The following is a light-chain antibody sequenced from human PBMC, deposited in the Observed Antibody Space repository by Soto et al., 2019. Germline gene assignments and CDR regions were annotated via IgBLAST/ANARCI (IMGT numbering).Light chain of an antibody. CDR1: QSVSSSY. CDR3: QQYGSAPPMYT. V-gene: IGKV3-20*01. Sequence: EIALTQSPGTLSLSPGERATLSCRASQSVSSSYLAWYQQKPGQAPRLLIYGASSKATGIPDRFSGSGSGTDFALTLSRLEPEDFAVYYCQQYGSAPPMYTFGQGTKLEIK. CDR2: GAS. J-gene: IGKJ2*01.